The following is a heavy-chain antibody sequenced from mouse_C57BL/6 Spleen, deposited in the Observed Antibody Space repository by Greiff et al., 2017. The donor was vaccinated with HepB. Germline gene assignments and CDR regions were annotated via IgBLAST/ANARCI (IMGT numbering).Heavy chain of an antibody. CDR3: AREAFPGTRLHYYAMDY. D-gene: IGHD4-1*01. CDR1: GYAFSSSW. Sequence: QVQLKQSGPELVKPGASVKISCKASGYAFSSSWMNWVKQRPGKGLEWIGRIYPGDGDTNYNGKFKGKATLTADKSYSTAYMQLSSLTSEDSAVYFCAREAFPGTRLHYYAMDYWGQGTSVTVSS. J-gene: IGHJ4*01. CDR2: IYPGDGDT. V-gene: IGHV1-82*01.